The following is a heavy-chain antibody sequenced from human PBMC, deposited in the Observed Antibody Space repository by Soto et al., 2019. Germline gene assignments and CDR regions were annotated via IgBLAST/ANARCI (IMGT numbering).Heavy chain of an antibody. CDR2: IYYSGST. J-gene: IGHJ3*02. CDR1: GGSISSYY. CDR3: TYSSSPRYDAFDI. Sequence: QVQLQESGPGLVKPSETLSLTCTVSGGSISSYYWSWIRQPPGKGLEWIGYIYYSGSTNYNPSLKSRVTISVDTSKNEFSLKLSSVTAADTAMYYCTYSSSPRYDAFDIWGQGTMVTVSS. V-gene: IGHV4-59*01. D-gene: IGHD6-6*01.